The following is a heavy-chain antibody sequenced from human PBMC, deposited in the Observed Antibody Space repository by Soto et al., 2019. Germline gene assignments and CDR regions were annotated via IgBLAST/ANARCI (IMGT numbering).Heavy chain of an antibody. J-gene: IGHJ6*02. D-gene: IGHD5-12*01. V-gene: IGHV4-59*01. Sequence: QVQLQESAPGLVKPSETLSLTCTVSGGSISSYCWSWIRQPPGKEMEWIGYIYYNGSTNYNPSLKGRVTISGDTSTNQFSLKLSSGTAADTAVYYCARDRPARASGYPLSPPYYYYVMDVWGQGTTVTVSS. CDR3: ARDRPARASGYPLSPPYYYYVMDV. CDR1: GGSISSYC. CDR2: IYYNGST.